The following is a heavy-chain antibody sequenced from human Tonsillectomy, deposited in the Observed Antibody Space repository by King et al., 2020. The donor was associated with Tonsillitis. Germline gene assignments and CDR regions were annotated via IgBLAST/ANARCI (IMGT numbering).Heavy chain of an antibody. D-gene: IGHD6-19*01. Sequence: VQLVESGGGLVKPGGSLRLSCAASGFTFSSYSMNWVRQAPGKGREWVSSMSSDRSYIFYADSVKGRFTISRDNAKNSLYLHMNSLRAGDTAVYYCARGRAVPVPFEHWGRGTLVTVSS. V-gene: IGHV3-21*01. CDR1: GFTFSSYS. CDR2: MSSDRSYI. J-gene: IGHJ4*02. CDR3: ARGRAVPVPFEH.